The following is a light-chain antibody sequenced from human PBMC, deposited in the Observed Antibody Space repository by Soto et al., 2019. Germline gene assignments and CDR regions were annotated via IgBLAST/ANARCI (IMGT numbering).Light chain of an antibody. CDR1: QDIGND. CDR3: LQHKTFPWT. J-gene: IGKJ1*01. CDR2: SAS. V-gene: IGKV1-17*01. Sequence: DIQVTQSPSSLSASVGDRVTITCRASQDIGNDLGWYQQEPGKVPRRLIYSASNVQSGVPSRFSGSRSGTEFTLTISSLQPEDFVTYHCLQHKTFPWTFGQGTKVEMK.